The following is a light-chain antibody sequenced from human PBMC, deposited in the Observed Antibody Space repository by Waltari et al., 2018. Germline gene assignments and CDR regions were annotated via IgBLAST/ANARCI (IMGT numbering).Light chain of an antibody. J-gene: IGKJ2*01. CDR2: WAS. Sequence: DIVMTQSPDSLAVSLGERATINCKSSQTVLYSSNNKNFLAWYQQKAGQPPKLLINWASTREFGVPDRFSGSGSWTDFTLTISSLQAEDVAVYYCQQYYRTPPTFGQGTKLEIK. V-gene: IGKV4-1*01. CDR1: QTVLYSSNNKNF. CDR3: QQYYRTPPT.